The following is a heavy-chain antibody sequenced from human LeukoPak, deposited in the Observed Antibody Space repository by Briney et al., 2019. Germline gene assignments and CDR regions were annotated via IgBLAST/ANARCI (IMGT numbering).Heavy chain of an antibody. CDR2: IKQDGNEK. Sequence: TGGSLRLSCAASGFTFSSYWMSWVRQPPGKGLEWVANIKQDGNEKYYLDSVKGRFTISRDNAKNSVYLQMDSLRAEDTAVYYCATGGSPFDNWGQGTLVTVSS. CDR3: ATGGSPFDN. CDR1: GFTFSSYW. J-gene: IGHJ4*02. V-gene: IGHV3-7*01.